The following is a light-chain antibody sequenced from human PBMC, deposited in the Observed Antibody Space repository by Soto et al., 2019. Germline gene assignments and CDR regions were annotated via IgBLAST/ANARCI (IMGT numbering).Light chain of an antibody. V-gene: IGLV2-11*01. CDR3: CSYAGSYTL. CDR1: SSDVGGYNY. Sequence: QSALTQPRSVSGSPGQSVTISCTGTSSDVGGYNYVSWYQQHPGKAPKLTIYDVSKRPSGVPDRFSGSKSGNTASLTISGLQAEDEADYYCCSYAGSYTLFGGGTKLTVL. CDR2: DVS. J-gene: IGLJ2*01.